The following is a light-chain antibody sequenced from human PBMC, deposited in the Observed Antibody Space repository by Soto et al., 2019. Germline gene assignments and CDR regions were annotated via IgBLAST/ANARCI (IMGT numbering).Light chain of an antibody. V-gene: IGLV1-51*01. J-gene: IGLJ2*01. Sequence: QSVLTQPPSVSAAPGQKVTISCSERSSNIGNNYVSWYQQLPGTAPKLLIYDSDKRPSGIPDRFSGSKSGASATLGITGLQTGDEADYYCGAWDSSLSVVVFGGGTKVTVL. CDR2: DSD. CDR3: GAWDSSLSVVV. CDR1: SSNIGNNY.